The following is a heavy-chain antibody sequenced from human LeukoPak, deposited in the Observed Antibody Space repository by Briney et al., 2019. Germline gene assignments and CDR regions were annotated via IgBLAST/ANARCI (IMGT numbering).Heavy chain of an antibody. J-gene: IGHJ4*02. V-gene: IGHV3-30-3*01. CDR1: GFTFSSYA. D-gene: IGHD6-13*01. CDR3: ARGYSSSWYVLDY. Sequence: GRSLRLSCAASGFTFSSYAMHWVRQAPGKGLEWVAVISYDGSNKYYADSVKGRFTISRDNSKNTLYLQMNSLRAEDTAVYYCARGYSSSWYVLDYWGQGTLVTVSS. CDR2: ISYDGSNK.